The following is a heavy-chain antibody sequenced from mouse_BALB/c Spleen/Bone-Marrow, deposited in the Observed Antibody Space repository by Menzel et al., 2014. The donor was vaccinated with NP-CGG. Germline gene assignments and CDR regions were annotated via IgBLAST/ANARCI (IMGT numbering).Heavy chain of an antibody. D-gene: IGHD1-1*01. Sequence: QVQLQQPGAELVRPGASVKLSCKASGYTFTSYWINWVKQRPGQGLEWIGNIYPSDSYTNYNQKFKDKATLTVDKSSSTAYMQLSSATSEDSAIYYYTRSYGSSYEYYFDYWGQGTTLTVSS. CDR2: IYPSDSYT. CDR3: TRSYGSSYEYYFDY. CDR1: GYTFTSYW. J-gene: IGHJ2*01. V-gene: IGHV1-69*02.